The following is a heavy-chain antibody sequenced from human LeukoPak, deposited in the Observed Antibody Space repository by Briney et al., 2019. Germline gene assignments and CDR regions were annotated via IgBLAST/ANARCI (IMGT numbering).Heavy chain of an antibody. CDR2: IIPIFGTA. J-gene: IGHJ6*03. CDR3: AREARYGGYYYYYYMDV. CDR1: GGTFSSYA. D-gene: IGHD3-16*02. Sequence: SVKVSCKASGGTFSSYAISWVRQAPRQGLEWMGRIIPIFGTANYAQKFQGRVTITTDESTSTAYMELSSLRSEDTAVYYCAREARYGGYYYYYYMDVWGKGTTVTVSS. V-gene: IGHV1-69*05.